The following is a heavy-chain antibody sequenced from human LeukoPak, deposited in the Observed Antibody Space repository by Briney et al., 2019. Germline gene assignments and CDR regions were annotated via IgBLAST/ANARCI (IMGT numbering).Heavy chain of an antibody. CDR1: GGSISSSNW. CDR2: IYHSGST. J-gene: IGHJ4*02. D-gene: IGHD3-10*01. V-gene: IGHV4-4*02. Sequence: SETLSLTCAVSGGSISSSNWWSWVRQPPGKGLEWIGEIYHSGSTNYNPSLKSRVTISVDTSKNQFSLKLSPVTAADTAVYYCARVGRGYYGSGSYYNSPKYFDYWGQGTLVTVSS. CDR3: ARVGRGYYGSGSYYNSPKYFDY.